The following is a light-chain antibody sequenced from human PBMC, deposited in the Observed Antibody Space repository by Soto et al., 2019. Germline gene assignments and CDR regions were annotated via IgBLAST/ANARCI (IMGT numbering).Light chain of an antibody. CDR1: SSNIGAGYD. V-gene: IGLV1-40*01. CDR2: GNS. CDR3: QSYDSSLSGLV. Sequence: QLVLTQPPSVSGAPGQRVTISCIGSSSNIGAGYDVHWYQQLPGTAPKLLIYGNSNRPSGVPDRFSGSKSGTSASLAITGLQAEDEADYYCQSYDSSLSGLVFGGGTQLTVL. J-gene: IGLJ2*01.